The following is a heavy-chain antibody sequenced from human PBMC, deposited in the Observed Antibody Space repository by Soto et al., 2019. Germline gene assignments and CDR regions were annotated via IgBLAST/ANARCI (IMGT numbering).Heavy chain of an antibody. V-gene: IGHV1-8*01. CDR1: GYTFTSSD. CDR2: VNPNSGNT. D-gene: IGHD2-2*01. CDR3: ARGRNGVSSPY. J-gene: IGHJ4*02. Sequence: QVQLVQSGAEVKKPGASVKVSCKASGYTFTSSDINWVRQATGQGLEWMGWVNPNSGNTGYAQKFQGRVTMTRDTSISTAYMELSSLRSEDTAVYYWARGRNGVSSPYWGQGTLVTVSS.